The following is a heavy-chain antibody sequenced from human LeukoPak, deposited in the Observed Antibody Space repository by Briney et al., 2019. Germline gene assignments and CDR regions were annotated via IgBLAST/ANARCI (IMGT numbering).Heavy chain of an antibody. J-gene: IGHJ4*02. Sequence: GGSLRLSCAASGFTFSSYWMSWVRQAPGKGLEWLSYISSSGSTIYYADSVKGRFTISRDNAKNTLYLQMDSLRAEDTAVYYCARARVFDDSSGYYFDYWGQGTLVTVSS. CDR3: ARARVFDDSSGYYFDY. V-gene: IGHV3-48*04. CDR1: GFTFSSYW. CDR2: ISSSGSTI. D-gene: IGHD3-22*01.